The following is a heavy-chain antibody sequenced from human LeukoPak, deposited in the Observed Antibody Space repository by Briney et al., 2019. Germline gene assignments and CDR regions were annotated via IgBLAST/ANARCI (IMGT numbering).Heavy chain of an antibody. Sequence: PSETLSLTCTVSGGSISSYYWSWIRQPPGKGLEWIGYIYYSGSTNYNPSLKSRVTISVDTSKSQFSLKLSSVTAADTAVYYCARSPNYYDSSGYYPDAFDIWGQGTMVTVSS. CDR2: IYYSGST. CDR3: ARSPNYYDSSGYYPDAFDI. CDR1: GGSISSYY. V-gene: IGHV4-59*01. D-gene: IGHD3-22*01. J-gene: IGHJ3*02.